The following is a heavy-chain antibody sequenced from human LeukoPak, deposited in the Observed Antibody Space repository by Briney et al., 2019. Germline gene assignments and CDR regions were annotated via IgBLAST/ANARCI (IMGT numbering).Heavy chain of an antibody. CDR2: ISSNGGST. V-gene: IGHV3-64*01. D-gene: IGHD3-3*01. J-gene: IGHJ4*02. CDR1: GFTFSSYA. Sequence: QTGGSLRLSCAASGFTFSSYAMHWVRQAPGKGQEYVSAISSNGGSTYYANSVKGRFTISRDNSKNTLYLQMGSLRAEDMAVYYCAREGYDFWSGYYFWGQGTLVTVSS. CDR3: AREGYDFWSGYYF.